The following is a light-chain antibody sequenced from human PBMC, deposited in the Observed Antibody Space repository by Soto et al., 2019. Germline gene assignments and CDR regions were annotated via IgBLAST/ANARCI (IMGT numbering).Light chain of an antibody. V-gene: IGKV3-20*01. Sequence: EIVLTQSPGTLSLSPGERATLSCRASQSVSSSYLAWYQQKPGQAPRLLIYGASSRATGIPDRFSGSGSGTDFTLNISRLEPEDFAVYYCQQYGSSPRVTFGQGTKVDIK. CDR3: QQYGSSPRVT. J-gene: IGKJ3*01. CDR2: GAS. CDR1: QSVSSSY.